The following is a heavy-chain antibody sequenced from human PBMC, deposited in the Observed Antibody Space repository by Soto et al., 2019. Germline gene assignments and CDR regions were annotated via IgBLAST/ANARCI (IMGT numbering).Heavy chain of an antibody. V-gene: IGHV1-69*09. CDR3: ATVAVPGIYGEDV. CDR2: IIPVFGIT. CDR1: GGTFGNYA. Sequence: QVQLVQSGAEVKKPGSSVKVSCKASGGTFGNYAISWVRQAPGQGLEWMGKIIPVFGITNYAQKFQARITIIADRSTSTAYMELSSVRSEDTALYYCATVAVPGIYGEDVWGQGTTVTVSS. J-gene: IGHJ6*02. D-gene: IGHD3-10*01.